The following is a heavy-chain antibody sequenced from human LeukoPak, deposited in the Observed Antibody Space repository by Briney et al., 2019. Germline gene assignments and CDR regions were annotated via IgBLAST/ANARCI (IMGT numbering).Heavy chain of an antibody. V-gene: IGHV4-38-2*01. CDR1: GYSISSGYY. CDR2: IYHSGST. D-gene: IGHD3-22*01. J-gene: IGHJ4*02. Sequence: SETLSLTCAVSGYSISSGYYWGWIRQPPGKGLEWIGSIYHSGSTYYNPSLKSRVTMSVDTSKNQFSLKLSSVTAADTAVYYCARVGYYYDSSGYADYWGQGTLVTVSS. CDR3: ARVGYYYDSSGYADY.